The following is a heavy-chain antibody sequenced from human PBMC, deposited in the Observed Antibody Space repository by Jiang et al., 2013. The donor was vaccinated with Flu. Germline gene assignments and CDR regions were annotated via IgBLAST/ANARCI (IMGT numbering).Heavy chain of an antibody. CDR2: IIPIFGTA. CDR1: GGTFSSYA. CDR3: ARDRYDYVWGSYNADPYYFDY. V-gene: IGHV1-69*01. Sequence: SGAEVKKPGSSVKVSCKASGGTFSSYAISWVRQAPGQGLEWMGGIIPIFGTANYAQKFQGRVTITADESTSTAYMELSSLRSEDTAVYYCARDRYDYVWGSYNADPYYFDYWGQGTLVTVSS. J-gene: IGHJ4*02. D-gene: IGHD3-16*01.